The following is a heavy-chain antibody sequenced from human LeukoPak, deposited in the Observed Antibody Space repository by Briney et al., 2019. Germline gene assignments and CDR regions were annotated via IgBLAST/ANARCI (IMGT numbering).Heavy chain of an antibody. V-gene: IGHV4-38-2*01. D-gene: IGHD2-2*01. J-gene: IGHJ6*03. CDR2: IYHSGNT. CDR3: ARLPYCSSTRCYDYYYYMDV. Sequence: SETLSLTCAVSGYSISSDYYWGWIRQPPGKGLEWIGSIYHSGNTYYNPSLKSRVNISVDTSKNQFSLKLSSVTAADTAVYYCARLPYCSSTRCYDYYYYMDVWGKGTTVTVSS. CDR1: GYSISSDYY.